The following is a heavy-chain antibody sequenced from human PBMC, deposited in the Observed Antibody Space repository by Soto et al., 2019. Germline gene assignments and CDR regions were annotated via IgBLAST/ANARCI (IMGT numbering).Heavy chain of an antibody. CDR2: IIPLFGTT. V-gene: IGHV1-69*01. CDR3: AAELGFGKLSVV. CDR1: GDTFKNCV. J-gene: IGHJ6*02. D-gene: IGHD3-10*01. Sequence: QVQVVQYGVDVRRPGSSVKVSCKASGDTFKNCVISWVRQAPGQGLEWMGGIIPLFGTTDFAQRFQGRLTITTDESTTTAYMELSRLRSEDTATYYCAAELGFGKLSVVWGQGTTVIVSS.